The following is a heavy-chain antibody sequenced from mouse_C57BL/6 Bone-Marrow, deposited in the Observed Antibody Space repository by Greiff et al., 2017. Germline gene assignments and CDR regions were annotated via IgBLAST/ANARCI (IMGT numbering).Heavy chain of an antibody. D-gene: IGHD3-1*01. Sequence: VQLQESGAELARPGASVKLSCKASGYTFTSYGLSWVKQRTGQGLEWIGEIYPRSGNTYYNEKFKGKATLTADKSSSTAYMELRSLTSEDSAVYFCARSGLNNYYSDYWGQGTTLTVSS. CDR3: ARSGLNNYYSDY. V-gene: IGHV1-81*01. CDR1: GYTFTSYG. CDR2: IYPRSGNT. J-gene: IGHJ2*01.